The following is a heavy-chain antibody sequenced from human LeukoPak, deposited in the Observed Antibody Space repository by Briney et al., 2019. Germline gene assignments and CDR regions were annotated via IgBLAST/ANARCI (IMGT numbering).Heavy chain of an antibody. CDR2: ISSSGSTI. Sequence: PGGSLRLSRAASGFTFSSYEMNWVRQAPGKGLEWVSYISSSGSTIYYADSAKGRFTISRDNAKNSLYLQMNSLRAEDTAVYYCARDRGTKDRGYCSGGSCYSGAFDMWGRGTMVTVSS. J-gene: IGHJ3*02. D-gene: IGHD2-15*01. V-gene: IGHV3-48*03. CDR3: ARDRGTKDRGYCSGGSCYSGAFDM. CDR1: GFTFSSYE.